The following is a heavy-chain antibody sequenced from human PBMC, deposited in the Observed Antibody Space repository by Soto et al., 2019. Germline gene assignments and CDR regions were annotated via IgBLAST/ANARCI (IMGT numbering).Heavy chain of an antibody. Sequence: GGSLRLSCAASGFTFSSYWMSWVRQAPGKGLEWVANIKQDGSEKYYVDSVKGRFTISRDNAKNSLYLQMNSLRAEDTAVYYCARNELRYFDWLPDYYGMDVWGQGTTVTV. CDR3: ARNELRYFDWLPDYYGMDV. J-gene: IGHJ6*02. CDR2: IKQDGSEK. CDR1: GFTFSSYW. D-gene: IGHD3-9*01. V-gene: IGHV3-7*01.